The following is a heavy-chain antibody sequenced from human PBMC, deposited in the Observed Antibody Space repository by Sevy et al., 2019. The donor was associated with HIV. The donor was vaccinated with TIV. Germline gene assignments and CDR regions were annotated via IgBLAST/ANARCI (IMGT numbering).Heavy chain of an antibody. Sequence: ASVKVSCKTSGYTFNDYHIHWVRQAPGQGLEWMGRINPHSGVTKYAQKFQGRVTMTRDTSITTAYMDLSKLKSYETAVYNCASEMENSNWHEGICFWGQGTMVTVSS. D-gene: IGHD4-4*01. CDR3: ASEMENSNWHEGICF. CDR1: GYTFNDYH. V-gene: IGHV1-2*06. J-gene: IGHJ3*01. CDR2: INPHSGVT.